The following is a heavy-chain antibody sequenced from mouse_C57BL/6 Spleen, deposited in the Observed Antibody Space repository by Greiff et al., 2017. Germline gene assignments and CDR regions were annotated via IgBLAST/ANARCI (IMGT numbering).Heavy chain of an antibody. Sequence: QVQLQQPGAELVKPGASVKMSCKASGYTFTSYWITWVKQRPGQGLEWIGDIYPGSGSTNYNEKFKSKATLTVDTSSSTAYMQLSSLTSEDSAVFYCAGWGYDRGAWFAYWGQGTLVTVSA. D-gene: IGHD2-2*01. CDR3: AGWGYDRGAWFAY. V-gene: IGHV1-55*01. J-gene: IGHJ3*01. CDR2: IYPGSGST. CDR1: GYTFTSYW.